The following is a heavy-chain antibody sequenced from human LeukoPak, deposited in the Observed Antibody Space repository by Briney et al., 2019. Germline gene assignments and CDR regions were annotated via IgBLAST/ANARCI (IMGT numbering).Heavy chain of an antibody. V-gene: IGHV3-7*04. CDR1: GFPFSSYW. Sequence: PAGSLRLSCVASGFPFSSYWMTWVRQAPGKGLEWVANIKQDGSKKSYVDSVKGRFTISRDNAKNSLYLHMNSLRAEDTAIYYCTRVGYIDEGIDYWGQGTLVTVSS. J-gene: IGHJ4*02. CDR3: TRVGYIDEGIDY. D-gene: IGHD5-24*01. CDR2: IKQDGSKK.